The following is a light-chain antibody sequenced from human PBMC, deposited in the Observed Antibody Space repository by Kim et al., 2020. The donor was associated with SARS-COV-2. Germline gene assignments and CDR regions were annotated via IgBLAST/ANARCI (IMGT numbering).Light chain of an antibody. CDR2: EAS. J-gene: IGKJ4*01. Sequence: DIQMTQSPSTLSVSVGDRVTITCRASQRIGTWLAWYQQKPGKAPRLLIYEASNLDSGVPSRFSGSGSGTEFTLTISSPQTDDFATYYCQQYNRSPGLTFGGGTKVDIK. CDR1: QRIGTW. CDR3: QQYNRSPGLT. V-gene: IGKV1-5*03.